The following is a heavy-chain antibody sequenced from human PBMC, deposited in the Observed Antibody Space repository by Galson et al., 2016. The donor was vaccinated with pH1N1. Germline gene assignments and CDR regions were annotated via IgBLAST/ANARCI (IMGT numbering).Heavy chain of an antibody. Sequence: SVKVSCKASGGTFSSYGISWVRQAPGQGLEWMGRINPIFGTANNAQKFQGRVTITADESTSTAYMELSSLRSEDTAVYYCARWDYGDYVGWFDPWGQGTLATVSS. CDR2: INPIFGTA. V-gene: IGHV1-69*13. CDR3: ARWDYGDYVGWFDP. CDR1: GGTFSSYG. D-gene: IGHD4-17*01. J-gene: IGHJ5*02.